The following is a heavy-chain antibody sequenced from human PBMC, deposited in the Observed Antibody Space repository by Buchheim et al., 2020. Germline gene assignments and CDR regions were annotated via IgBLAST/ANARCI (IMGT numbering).Heavy chain of an antibody. CDR1: GGSISSYY. CDR2: IYYSGST. J-gene: IGHJ6*02. V-gene: IGHV4-59*01. D-gene: IGHD3-22*01. Sequence: QVQLQESGPGLVKPSETLSLTCTVSGGSISSYYWSWLRQPPGKGLEWIGYIYYSGSTNYNPSLKSRVTISVDTSKNQFSLKLSSVTAADTAVYYCARVQYYYDSSGYDYYYGMDVWGQGTT. CDR3: ARVQYYYDSSGYDYYYGMDV.